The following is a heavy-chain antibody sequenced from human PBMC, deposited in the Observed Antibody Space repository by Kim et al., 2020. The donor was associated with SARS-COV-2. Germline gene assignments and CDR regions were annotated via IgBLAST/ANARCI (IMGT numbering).Heavy chain of an antibody. CDR2: IKSKTDGGTT. CDR1: GFTFSNAW. Sequence: GGSLRLSCAASGFTFSNAWMSWVRQAPGKGLEWVGRIKSKTDGGTTDYAAPVKGRFTISRDDSKNTLYLQMNSLKTEDTAVYYCTTEGGAVAGTWDAFDIWGQGTMVTVSS. V-gene: IGHV3-15*01. D-gene: IGHD6-19*01. J-gene: IGHJ3*02. CDR3: TTEGGAVAGTWDAFDI.